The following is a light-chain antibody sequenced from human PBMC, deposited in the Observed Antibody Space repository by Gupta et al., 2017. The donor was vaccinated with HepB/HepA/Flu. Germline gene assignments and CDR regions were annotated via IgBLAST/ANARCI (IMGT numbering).Light chain of an antibody. V-gene: IGKV1-39*01. J-gene: IGKJ2*01. CDR1: QTISNY. Sequence: DIQMTQSPSSLSASVGDRVTITCRASQTISNYLNWYQQKPGKAPKLLIYLASNLQSGVPSRFSGSGSGTDFTLTISSLQPEDSATYYCPHSYTFGQGTKLEI. CDR2: LAS. CDR3: PHSYT.